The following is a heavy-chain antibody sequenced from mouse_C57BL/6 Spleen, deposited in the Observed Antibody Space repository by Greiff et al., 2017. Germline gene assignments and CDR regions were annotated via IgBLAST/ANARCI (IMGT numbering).Heavy chain of an antibody. J-gene: IGHJ3*01. Sequence: EVQGVESGGGLVQPKGSLKLSCAASGFTFNTYAMHWVRQAPGKGLEWVARIRSKSSNYATYYADSVKDRFTISRDDSQSMLYLQMNNLKTEDTAMYYCVRDAHYGSSYVWFAYWGQGTLVTVSA. CDR1: GFTFNTYA. CDR3: VRDAHYGSSYVWFAY. D-gene: IGHD1-1*01. V-gene: IGHV10-3*01. CDR2: IRSKSSNYAT.